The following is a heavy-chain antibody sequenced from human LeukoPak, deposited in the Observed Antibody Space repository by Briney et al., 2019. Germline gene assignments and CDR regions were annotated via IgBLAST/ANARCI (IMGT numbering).Heavy chain of an antibody. J-gene: IGHJ6*02. CDR1: GGSISSSSYY. Sequence: ASETLSLTCTVSGGSISSSSYYWGWIRQPPGKGLEWIGSIYYSGSTYYNPSLKSRVTISVDTSKNQFSLKLSSVTAADTAVYYCARGPWVRGPRGIFGVAIGPLFKGAYYYYGMDVWGQGTTVTVSS. D-gene: IGHD3-3*01. CDR2: IYYSGST. V-gene: IGHV4-39*01. CDR3: ARGPWVRGPRGIFGVAIGPLFKGAYYYYGMDV.